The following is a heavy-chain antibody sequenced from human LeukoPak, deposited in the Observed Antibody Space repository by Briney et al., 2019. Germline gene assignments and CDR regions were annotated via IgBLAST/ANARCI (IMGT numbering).Heavy chain of an antibody. Sequence: GGSLRLSCAASGFSFSRYEMNWVRQAPGKGLEWVSYISTSGRTIYYADSVKGRFTISRDNAKNSLYLQMNSLRAEDTAVYYCARDPTLVVAGDYWGQGTLVTVSS. D-gene: IGHD2-15*01. CDR3: ARDPTLVVAGDY. V-gene: IGHV3-48*03. J-gene: IGHJ4*02. CDR2: ISTSGRTI. CDR1: GFSFSRYE.